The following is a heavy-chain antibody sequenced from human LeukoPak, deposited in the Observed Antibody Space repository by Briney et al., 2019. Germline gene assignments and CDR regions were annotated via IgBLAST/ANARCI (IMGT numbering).Heavy chain of an antibody. CDR2: IYTGGST. J-gene: IGHJ4*02. D-gene: IGHD2-2*01. CDR3: AKDLSPVVPAAPFDY. V-gene: IGHV3-66*01. Sequence: GGSLRLSCAASGFTVSRNYMSWVRQAPGKGLEWVSVIYTGGSTYYTDSVKGRFTISRDNSKNTLYLQMNSLRAEDTAVYYCAKDLSPVVPAAPFDYWGQGTLVTVSS. CDR1: GFTVSRNY.